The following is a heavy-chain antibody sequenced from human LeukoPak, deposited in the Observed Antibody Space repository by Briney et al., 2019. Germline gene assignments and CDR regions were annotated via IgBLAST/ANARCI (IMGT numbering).Heavy chain of an antibody. Sequence: GGSLRLSCAASGFPFSNAWMSWVRQAPGKGLEWVGRIKSKTDGGTTDYAAPVKGRFTISRDDSKNTLYLQMNSLKTEDTAVYYCTTQERRYCSSTSCLIDYWGQGTLVTISS. J-gene: IGHJ4*02. V-gene: IGHV3-15*01. CDR3: TTQERRYCSSTSCLIDY. D-gene: IGHD2-2*01. CDR1: GFPFSNAW. CDR2: IKSKTDGGTT.